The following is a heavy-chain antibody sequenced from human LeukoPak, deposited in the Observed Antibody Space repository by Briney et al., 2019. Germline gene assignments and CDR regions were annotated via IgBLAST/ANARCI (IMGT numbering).Heavy chain of an antibody. D-gene: IGHD2-15*01. V-gene: IGHV1-2*02. J-gene: IGHJ4*02. CDR1: GYTFTNYY. CDR3: STEDKYCSGANCGKY. Sequence: ASVTVSCKTSGYTFTNYYVHWVRQAPGQGLEWMGYIVPDSGGADYDQKFQGRVTMTRDKSISTVYMELSSLRSGDTAVYYCSTEDKYCSGANCGKYWGQGTLVTVSS. CDR2: IVPDSGGA.